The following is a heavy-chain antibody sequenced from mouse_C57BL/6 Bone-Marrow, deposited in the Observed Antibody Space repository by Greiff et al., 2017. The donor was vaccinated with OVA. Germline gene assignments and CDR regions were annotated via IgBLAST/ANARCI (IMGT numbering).Heavy chain of an antibody. Sequence: EVHLVESEGGLVQPGSSMKLSCTASGFTFSDYYMAWVRQVPEKGLEWVANINYDGSSTYYLDSLKSRFIISRDNAKNILYLQMISLKSEDTATYYCARDHYDLLYFDYWGQGTTLTVSS. CDR1: GFTFSDYY. CDR3: ARDHYDLLYFDY. V-gene: IGHV5-16*01. D-gene: IGHD2-4*01. CDR2: INYDGSST. J-gene: IGHJ2*01.